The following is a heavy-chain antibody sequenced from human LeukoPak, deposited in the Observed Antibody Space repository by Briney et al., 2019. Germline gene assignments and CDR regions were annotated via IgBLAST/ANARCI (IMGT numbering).Heavy chain of an antibody. D-gene: IGHD3-22*01. CDR1: GFTFTSSA. V-gene: IGHV1-58*02. CDR3: ATLPLDSSGYYVGY. Sequence: ASVKVSCKASGFTFTSSAMQWVRHARGQRLEWIGWIVVGSGNTNYAQKFQERVTITRDMSTSTAYMELSSLRSEDTAVYYCATLPLDSSGYYVGYWGQGTLVTVSS. J-gene: IGHJ4*02. CDR2: IVVGSGNT.